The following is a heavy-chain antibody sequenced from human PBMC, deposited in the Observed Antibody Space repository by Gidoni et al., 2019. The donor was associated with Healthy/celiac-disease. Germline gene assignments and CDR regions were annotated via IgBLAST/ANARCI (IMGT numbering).Heavy chain of an antibody. CDR1: GGSFSGYY. CDR2: INHSGST. Sequence: QVPLQQWGAGLLKPSETLSLTCAVYGGSFSGYYWSWIRQPPGKGLEWIGEINHSGSTNYNPSLKSRVTISVDTSKNQFSLKLSSVTAADTAVYYCARGRILDYWGQGTLVTVSS. V-gene: IGHV4-34*01. J-gene: IGHJ4*02. CDR3: ARGRILDY.